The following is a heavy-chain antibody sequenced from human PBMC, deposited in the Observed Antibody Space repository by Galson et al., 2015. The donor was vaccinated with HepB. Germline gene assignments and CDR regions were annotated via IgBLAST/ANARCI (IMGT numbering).Heavy chain of an antibody. V-gene: IGHV3-53*01. CDR3: ARDQGYYDSSGYSY. CDR1: GFTVSSNY. D-gene: IGHD3-22*01. CDR2: IYSGGST. J-gene: IGHJ4*02. Sequence: SLRLSCAASGFTVSSNYMSWVRQAPGKGLEWVSVIYSGGSTYYADSVKGRFTISRDNSKNALYLQMNSLRAEDTAVYYCARDQGYYDSSGYSYWGQGTLVTVSS.